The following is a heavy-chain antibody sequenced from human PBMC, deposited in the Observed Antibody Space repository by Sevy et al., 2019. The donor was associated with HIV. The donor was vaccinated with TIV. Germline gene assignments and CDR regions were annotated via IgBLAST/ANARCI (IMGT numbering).Heavy chain of an antibody. Sequence: GSLRLSCAASGFTFDDYGMSWVRQAPGKGLEWVSSIIGNGVLTSYVESVKGRFTISRDNAENSLYLQMNSLRAEDTALYVCAREESCGGDCYYFDYWGQGTLVTVSS. CDR1: GFTFDDYG. CDR2: IIGNGVLT. CDR3: AREESCGGDCYYFDY. V-gene: IGHV3-20*01. D-gene: IGHD2-21*02. J-gene: IGHJ4*02.